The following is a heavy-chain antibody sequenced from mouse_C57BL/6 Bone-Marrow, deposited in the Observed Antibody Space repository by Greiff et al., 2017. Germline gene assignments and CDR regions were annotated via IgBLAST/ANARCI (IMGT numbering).Heavy chain of an antibody. D-gene: IGHD1-1*01. CDR3: ARERYYGSSDY. CDR2: IYPGSGST. J-gene: IGHJ2*01. V-gene: IGHV1-55*01. Sequence: QVQLQQPGAELVKPGASVKMSCKASGYTFTSYWITWVKQRPGQGLEWIGDIYPGSGSTNYNEKFKGKATLTADKSSSTAYMQLSSLTSEDSAVXFCARERYYGSSDYWGQGTTLTVSS. CDR1: GYTFTSYW.